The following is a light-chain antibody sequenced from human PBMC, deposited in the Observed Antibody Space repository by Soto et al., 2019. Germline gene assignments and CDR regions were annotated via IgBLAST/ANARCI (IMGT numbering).Light chain of an antibody. CDR2: DAS. CDR3: QQRSNRPQT. J-gene: IGKJ3*01. CDR1: QSVSSY. Sequence: EIVLTQSPATLSLSPGERATLSCRASQSVSSYLAWYQQKPGQAPRLLIYDASNRATGIPARFSGSGSGTDFPLTSSSLEPEDFAVYYCQQRSNRPQTFGPGTKVDIK. V-gene: IGKV3-11*01.